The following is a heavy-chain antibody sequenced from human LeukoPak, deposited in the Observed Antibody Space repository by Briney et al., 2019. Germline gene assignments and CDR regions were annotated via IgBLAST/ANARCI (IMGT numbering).Heavy chain of an antibody. CDR3: ARPGGVLDQLLSGTPYYMDV. V-gene: IGHV1-69*04. J-gene: IGHJ6*03. D-gene: IGHD2-2*01. Sequence: ASVKVSCKASGGTFSSYAISWVRQAPGQGLEWMGRIIPILGIANYAQKFQGRVTITADESTSTAYMELSSLRSEDTAVYYCARPGGVLDQLLSGTPYYMDVWGKGTTVTVSS. CDR1: GGTFSSYA. CDR2: IIPILGIA.